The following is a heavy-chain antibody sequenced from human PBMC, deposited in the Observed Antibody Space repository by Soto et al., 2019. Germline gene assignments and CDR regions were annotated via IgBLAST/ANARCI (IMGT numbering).Heavy chain of an antibody. D-gene: IGHD5-18*01. J-gene: IGHJ4*02. Sequence: ASVKVSCKASGYTFNTFGISWVRQAPGQGLEWMGIISTSNGDTKYAQKFQGRVTMTRDTSTSTVYMELSSLRSEDTAVYYCARERRDTRNFDYWGQGTLVTASS. CDR1: GYTFNTFG. CDR3: ARERRDTRNFDY. V-gene: IGHV1-18*01. CDR2: ISTSNGDT.